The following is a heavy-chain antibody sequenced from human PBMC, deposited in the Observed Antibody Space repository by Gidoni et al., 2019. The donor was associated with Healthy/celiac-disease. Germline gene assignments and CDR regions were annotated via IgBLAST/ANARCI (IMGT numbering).Heavy chain of an antibody. CDR1: VGSISSNY. J-gene: IGHJ3*02. Sequence: ALVTPSETLSLICTVSVGSISSNYWSWIGQPPGKGLEWIGYIYYSGSTNCNPSLKSRVTISVDTSKKQFSLKLSSVTAADTAVYYCARESPWALSAFDIWGQGTMVTVFS. V-gene: IGHV4-59*01. CDR3: ARESPWALSAFDI. D-gene: IGHD1-26*01. CDR2: IYYSGST.